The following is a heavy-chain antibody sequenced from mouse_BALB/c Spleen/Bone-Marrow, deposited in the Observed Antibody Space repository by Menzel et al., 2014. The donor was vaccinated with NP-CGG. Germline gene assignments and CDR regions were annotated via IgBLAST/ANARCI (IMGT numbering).Heavy chain of an antibody. Sequence: EVQLQQSGAELVKPGASVKLSCTASGFNIKDTYMHWVKQRPEQGLEWIGRIDPANGNTKYDPKFQGKATITADTSYDTAFLQLSSLTSEDTAVYYCASYYYGSSTLAYWGQGTLVTVSA. V-gene: IGHV14-3*02. D-gene: IGHD1-1*01. CDR3: ASYYYGSSTLAY. CDR1: GFNIKDTY. J-gene: IGHJ3*01. CDR2: IDPANGNT.